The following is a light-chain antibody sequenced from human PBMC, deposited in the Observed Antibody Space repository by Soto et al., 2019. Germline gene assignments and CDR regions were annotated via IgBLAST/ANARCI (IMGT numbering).Light chain of an antibody. CDR1: SSDVGSYNL. CDR3: CSYAGTGTWV. J-gene: IGLJ3*02. Sequence: QSVLTQPASVSGSPGQSITISCTGTSSDVGSYNLVSWYHQHPGKAPKLMIYDGSKRPSGVSNRFSGSKSGNTASLTISGLQAEDEADYYCCSYAGTGTWVFGGGTKLTVL. CDR2: DGS. V-gene: IGLV2-23*01.